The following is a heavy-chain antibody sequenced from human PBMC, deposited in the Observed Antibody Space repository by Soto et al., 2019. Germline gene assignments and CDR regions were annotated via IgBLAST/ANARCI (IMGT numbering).Heavy chain of an antibody. Sequence: ASVKVSCKASGGTFSSYAISWVRQAPGQGLEWMGGIIPIFGTANYAQKFQGRVTITADESTSTAYMELSSLRSEDTAVYYCSVGVVTSLGYYYYGMDVWGQGTTVTVSS. J-gene: IGHJ6*02. CDR3: SVGVVTSLGYYYYGMDV. V-gene: IGHV1-69*13. CDR1: GGTFSSYA. CDR2: IIPIFGTA. D-gene: IGHD3-3*01.